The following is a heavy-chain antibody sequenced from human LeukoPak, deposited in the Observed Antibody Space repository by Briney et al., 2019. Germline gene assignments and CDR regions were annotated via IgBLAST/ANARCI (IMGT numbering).Heavy chain of an antibody. CDR1: GGTFSSYA. J-gene: IGHJ6*02. D-gene: IGHD3-10*01. CDR3: AMVRGVNYYYYYGMDV. V-gene: IGHV1-69*04. CDR2: IIPILGIA. Sequence: SVKVSCKASGGTFSSYAISWVRQAPGQGLEWMGRIIPILGIANYAQKFQGRVTITADKSTSTAYMELSSLRSEDTAVYYCAMVRGVNYYYYYGMDVWGQGTTVTVSS.